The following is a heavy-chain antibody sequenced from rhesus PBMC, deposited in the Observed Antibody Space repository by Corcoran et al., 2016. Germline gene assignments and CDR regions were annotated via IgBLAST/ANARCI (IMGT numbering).Heavy chain of an antibody. J-gene: IGHJ4*01. V-gene: IGHV4-65*01. CDR1: GGSVSSSNW. CDR2: ISGSSVST. D-gene: IGHD6-25*01. CDR3: ARDRDSGSWEDFDF. Sequence: QVQLQESGPGLVKPLETLSLTCAVSGGSVSSSNWWSWIRQPPGKGLEWIGYISGSSVSTYYNPSLKSRVTISTDTSKNQVSLKLSSVTAADTAVYYCARDRDSGSWEDFDFWGQGVLVTVSS.